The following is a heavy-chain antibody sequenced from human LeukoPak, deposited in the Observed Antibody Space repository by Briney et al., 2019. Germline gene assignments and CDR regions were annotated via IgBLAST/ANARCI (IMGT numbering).Heavy chain of an antibody. CDR1: GDSISSSFYY. CDR3: ARRRSNWYFDL. Sequence: SETLSLTCTVSGDSISSSFYYWDWIRQPPGKGLEWIGSIYYSGSNYYNPSLKSRVTISVDTSKSQFSLKLSSGTAADTAVYYCARRRSNWYFDLWGRGTLVTVSS. CDR2: IYYSGSN. J-gene: IGHJ2*01. V-gene: IGHV4-39*01.